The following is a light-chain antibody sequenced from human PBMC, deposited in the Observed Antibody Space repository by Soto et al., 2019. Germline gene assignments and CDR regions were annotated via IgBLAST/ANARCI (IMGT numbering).Light chain of an antibody. V-gene: IGKV1-39*01. J-gene: IGKJ2*01. Sequence: DVQMTQSPSSLSASVGDRVTITCRASQNIASFLNWYQQRPGTAPKLLIFAASNLETGVPSRFSGRGSATDFTLTISSLQPEDFATYFCQQYGSSPPATFGQGTKLEIK. CDR1: QNIASF. CDR2: AAS. CDR3: QQYGSSPPAT.